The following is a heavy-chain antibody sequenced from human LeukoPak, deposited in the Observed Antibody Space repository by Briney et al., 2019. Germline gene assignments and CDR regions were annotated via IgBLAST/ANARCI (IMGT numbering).Heavy chain of an antibody. V-gene: IGHV3-23*01. CDR1: GFTFSSYG. J-gene: IGHJ3*02. Sequence: GGSLRLSCAASGFTFSSYGMHWVRQAPGKGLEWVSAISGSGGSTYYADSVKGRFTISRDNSKNTLCLQMNSLRAEDTAVYYCAKGCYYDSSGYSYATLGAFDIWGQGTMVTVSS. CDR3: AKGCYYDSSGYSYATLGAFDI. CDR2: ISGSGGST. D-gene: IGHD3-22*01.